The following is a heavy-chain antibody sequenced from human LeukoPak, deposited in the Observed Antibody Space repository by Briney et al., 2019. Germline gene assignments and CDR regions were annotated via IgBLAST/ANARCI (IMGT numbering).Heavy chain of an antibody. J-gene: IGHJ4*02. CDR3: ARGMVITRVRGLVDY. CDR2: INPNSGGT. CDR1: GYTFTGYY. Sequence: ASVTVSCKASGYTFTGYYMHWVRQAPGQGLEWMGWINPNSGGTNYAQKFQGRVTMTRDTSISTAYMELSRLRSDDTAVYYCARGMVITRVRGLVDYWGQGTLVTVSS. D-gene: IGHD3-22*01. V-gene: IGHV1-2*02.